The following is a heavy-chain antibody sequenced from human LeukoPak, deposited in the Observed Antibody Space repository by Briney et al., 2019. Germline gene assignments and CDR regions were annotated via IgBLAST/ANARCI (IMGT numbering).Heavy chain of an antibody. CDR1: GDSMNNYY. J-gene: IGHJ4*02. D-gene: IGHD3-22*01. V-gene: IGHV4-59*01. CDR2: IYYSGST. CDR3: ARQTYYYDSRGYPLDY. Sequence: SETLSLTCTVSGDSMNNYYWSWIRQPPGKGLEWIGYIYYSGSTNYNPSLKSRVTISVDTSKNQFSLKLSSVTAADTAVYYCARQTYYYDSRGYPLDYWGQGTLVTVSS.